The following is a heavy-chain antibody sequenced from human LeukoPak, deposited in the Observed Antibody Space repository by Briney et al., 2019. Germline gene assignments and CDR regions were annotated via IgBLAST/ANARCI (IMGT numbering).Heavy chain of an antibody. D-gene: IGHD6-13*01. CDR1: GFTFSSYA. V-gene: IGHV3-23*01. CDR2: ISDNGGGT. J-gene: IGHJ4*02. Sequence: QTGGSLRLSCAASGFTFSSYAMSWVRQAPGKGLEWVSTISDNGGGTYYADSVKGRFTISRDNSKNTLYLQMNSLRAEDTAVYYCAKPPPDSSSWLFDYWGQGALVTVSS. CDR3: AKPPPDSSSWLFDY.